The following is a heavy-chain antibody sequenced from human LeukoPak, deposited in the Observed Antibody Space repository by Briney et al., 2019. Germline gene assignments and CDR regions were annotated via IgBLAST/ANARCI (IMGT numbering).Heavy chain of an antibody. Sequence: GESLKISCKASGYSFTTYWIAWVRQMPGKGLEWMGMIYPGDSDTRYSPSFQGQITISVDKSISIAYLQWSSLKASDTAMYYCARLLQGVAGTWGYWGQGRLVTVS. CDR3: ARLLQGVAGTWGY. CDR1: GYSFTTYW. V-gene: IGHV5-51*01. CDR2: IYPGDSDT. J-gene: IGHJ4*01. D-gene: IGHD6-19*01.